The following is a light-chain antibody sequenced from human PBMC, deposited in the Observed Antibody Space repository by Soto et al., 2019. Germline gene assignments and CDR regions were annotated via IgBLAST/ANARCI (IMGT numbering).Light chain of an antibody. Sequence: EIVLTQSAATLSLSPGERATLSCRASQSVSSYLAWYQQKPGQAPRLLIYGASSRATGIPARFSGSGSGTDFTLTIISLEPEDFAVYYCQQRGNWPITFGQGTRLEVK. CDR3: QQRGNWPIT. CDR1: QSVSSY. CDR2: GAS. V-gene: IGKV3-11*01. J-gene: IGKJ5*01.